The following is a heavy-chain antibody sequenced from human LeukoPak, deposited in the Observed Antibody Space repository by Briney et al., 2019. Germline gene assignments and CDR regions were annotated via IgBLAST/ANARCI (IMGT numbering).Heavy chain of an antibody. D-gene: IGHD6-13*01. CDR1: GYTFTGYY. CDR3: ARGYPLSTTAAGTYFQH. J-gene: IGHJ1*01. CDR2: INPNSGGT. Sequence: ASVKVSCKASGYTFTGYYMHWVRQAPGQGLEWMGWINPNSGGTNYAQRFQGRVTTTRDTSISTVYMELSRLRSDDTAVYYCARGYPLSTTAAGTYFQHWGQGTLVTVSS. V-gene: IGHV1-2*02.